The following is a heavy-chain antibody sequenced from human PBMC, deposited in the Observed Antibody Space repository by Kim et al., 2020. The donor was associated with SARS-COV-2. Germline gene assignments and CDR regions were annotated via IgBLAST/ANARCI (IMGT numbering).Heavy chain of an antibody. CDR2: FDPEDGET. D-gene: IGHD2-2*01. CDR3: ATGQTIVVVPAAIRSYYYYYGMDV. V-gene: IGHV1-24*01. Sequence: ASVKVSCKVSGYTLTELSMHWVRQAPGKGLEWMGGFDPEDGETIYAQKFQGRVTMTEDTSTDTAYMELSSPRSEDTAVYYCATGQTIVVVPAAIRSYYYYYGMDVWGQGTTVTVSS. J-gene: IGHJ6*02. CDR1: GYTLTELS.